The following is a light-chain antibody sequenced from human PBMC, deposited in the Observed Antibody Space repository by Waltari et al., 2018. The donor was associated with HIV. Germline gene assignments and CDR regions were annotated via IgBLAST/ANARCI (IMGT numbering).Light chain of an antibody. CDR1: NIGSRS. CDR2: DDS. Sequence: SYVLTQPPSVSVAPGQTARITCGGHNIGSRSVHWYLQRPGQAPVLVVDDDSDRPSGISERFSGSNSGDTATLTISRVEVGDEADYYCQVWDGSSDHGIFGGGAKLTVL. CDR3: QVWDGSSDHGI. J-gene: IGLJ2*01. V-gene: IGLV3-21*02.